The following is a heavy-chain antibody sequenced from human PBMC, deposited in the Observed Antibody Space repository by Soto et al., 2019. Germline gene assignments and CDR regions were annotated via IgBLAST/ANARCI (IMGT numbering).Heavy chain of an antibody. CDR1: GFTFSSSA. Sequence: GSLRLSCAASGFTFSSSAMSWVRQDPGKGLEWVSAINSDGSGTDYTDSVKGRFTISRDNSKNTLYLQMDSLRAEDTALYYCVKGYSNSSRFENWGQGTLVTVSS. CDR3: VKGYSNSSRFEN. D-gene: IGHD6-6*01. V-gene: IGHV3-23*01. J-gene: IGHJ4*02. CDR2: INSDGSGT.